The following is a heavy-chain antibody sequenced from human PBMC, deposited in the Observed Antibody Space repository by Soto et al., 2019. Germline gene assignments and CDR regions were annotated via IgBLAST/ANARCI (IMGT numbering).Heavy chain of an antibody. CDR2: ISADGSNK. D-gene: IGHD3-9*01. CDR3: LHWLSPN. CDR1: GFTFSNYG. V-gene: IGHV3-30*03. J-gene: IGHJ4*02. Sequence: QVQLVEAGGGVVQPGGSLRLSCAASGFTFSNYGMHWVRQAPGKGLEWVAVISADGSNKYYADFVKGRFTIARDNSKNTLYMQVNSLKLEDTALYHCLHWLSPNWGQGTLVTVSS.